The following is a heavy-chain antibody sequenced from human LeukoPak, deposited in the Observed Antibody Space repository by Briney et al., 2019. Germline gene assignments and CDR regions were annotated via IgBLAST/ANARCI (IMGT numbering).Heavy chain of an antibody. CDR3: ARGRASGHKETWFDP. J-gene: IGHJ5*02. CDR1: GYTFTTYY. D-gene: IGHD6-19*01. V-gene: IGHV1-8*01. CDR2: MNPNSGNT. Sequence: GASVNVSCKASGYTFTTYYMNWVRQATGQGREWMGWMNPNSGNTGYTQNFEGRVTMPRNTSISTAYMELSSLRPEDTAVNYCARGRASGHKETWFDPSGQGTLVTASS.